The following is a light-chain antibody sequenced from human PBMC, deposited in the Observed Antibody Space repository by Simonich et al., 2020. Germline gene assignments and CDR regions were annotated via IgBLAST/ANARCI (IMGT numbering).Light chain of an antibody. J-gene: IGKJ1*01. Sequence: DIVMTQSPDSLAVSLGERATINCKTSQSVLYSSNNTNYLAWYQQKPGQPPKLLIYWASPRDSGVPDLVSGSGSGTDFTITISSLQAEDVAVYYCQQYYSTRTFGQGTKVEIK. V-gene: IGKV4-1*01. CDR3: QQYYSTRT. CDR1: QSVLYSSNNTNY. CDR2: WAS.